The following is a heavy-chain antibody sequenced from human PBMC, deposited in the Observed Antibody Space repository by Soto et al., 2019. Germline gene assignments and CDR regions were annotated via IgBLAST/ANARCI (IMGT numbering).Heavy chain of an antibody. J-gene: IGHJ3*02. D-gene: IGHD3-3*01. CDR1: GGTFSSYA. CDR2: IIPIFGTA. CDR3: ARAVSITIFGVVSDAFDI. Sequence: ASVKVSCKASGGTFSSYAISLVRHAPGQGLEWMGGIIPIFGTANYAQKFQGRVTITADESTSTAYMELSSLRSEDTAVYYCARAVSITIFGVVSDAFDIWGQGTMVTVSS. V-gene: IGHV1-69*13.